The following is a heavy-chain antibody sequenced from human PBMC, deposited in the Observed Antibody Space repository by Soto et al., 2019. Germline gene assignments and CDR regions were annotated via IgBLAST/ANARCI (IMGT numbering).Heavy chain of an antibody. CDR1: GGSFSGYY. CDR2: INHSGST. J-gene: IGHJ6*02. Sequence: SETLSLTCAVYGGSFSGYYWSWIRQPPGKGLEWIGEINHSGSTNYNPSLTSRVTISVDTSKNQFSLKLSSVTTADTAVYYCARSRILRYFDWLLGYGMDVWGQGTTVTVSS. D-gene: IGHD3-9*01. CDR3: ARSRILRYFDWLLGYGMDV. V-gene: IGHV4-34*01.